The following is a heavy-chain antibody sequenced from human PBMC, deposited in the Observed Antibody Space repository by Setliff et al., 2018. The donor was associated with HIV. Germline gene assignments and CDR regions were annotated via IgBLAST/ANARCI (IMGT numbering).Heavy chain of an antibody. Sequence: GESLKISCEASRFTFNNYGMHWVRQAPGEGLEWVAVIWCDGTNKYYADSVKGRFTISRDNSKNTLYLEMASLRVEDTAVYYCAREELSAFSYGDRYWYFSLWGRGTLVTVSS. CDR3: AREELSAFSYGDRYWYFSL. CDR2: IWCDGTNK. V-gene: IGHV3-33*08. D-gene: IGHD5-18*01. J-gene: IGHJ2*01. CDR1: RFTFNNYG.